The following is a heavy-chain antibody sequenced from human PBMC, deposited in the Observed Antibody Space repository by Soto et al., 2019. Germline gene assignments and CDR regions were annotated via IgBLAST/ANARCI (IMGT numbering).Heavy chain of an antibody. CDR2: ISAYNGNT. J-gene: IGHJ5*02. CDR1: GYTFTSYG. D-gene: IGHD2-15*01. CDR3: ARDLSPQPEDDNWFDP. V-gene: IGHV1-18*01. Sequence: ASVKVSCKASGYTFTSYGISWVRQAPGQGLEWMGWISAYNGNTNYAQKLQGRVTMTTDTSTSTAYMELRSLRSDDTAVYYCARDLSPQPEDDNWFDPWGQGTLVTVSS.